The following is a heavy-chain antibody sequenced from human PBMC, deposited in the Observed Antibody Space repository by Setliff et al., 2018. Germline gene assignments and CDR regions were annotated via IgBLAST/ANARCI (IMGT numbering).Heavy chain of an antibody. CDR3: AADLGIVGATMPFDY. J-gene: IGHJ4*02. Sequence: SVKVSCKASGGTFSSYAVSWVRQAPGQGLEWMGGIIPIFGTANYAQKFQERVTITRDMSTSTAYMELSSLGSEDTAVYYCAADLGIVGATMPFDYWGQGTLVTVSS. D-gene: IGHD1-26*01. CDR2: IIPIFGTA. CDR1: GGTFSSYA. V-gene: IGHV1-69*05.